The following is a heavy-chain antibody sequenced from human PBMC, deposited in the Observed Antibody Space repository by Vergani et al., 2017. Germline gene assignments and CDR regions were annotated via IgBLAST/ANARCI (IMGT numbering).Heavy chain of an antibody. CDR1: GYTFGHFD. CDR2: IRYDGSNP. CDR3: AKKGGSLYYYGVDV. J-gene: IGHJ6*02. Sequence: QEQQLQSGGGVVQPGASLRLSCIGSGYTFGHFDMHWVRQAPGKGLAWVAFIRYDGSNPQYIDSVKGRFTISRDNSKDTLFLQMNGLRPEDTGTYFCAKKGGSLYYYGVDVWGQGTTITVS. D-gene: IGHD1-26*01. V-gene: IGHV3-30*02.